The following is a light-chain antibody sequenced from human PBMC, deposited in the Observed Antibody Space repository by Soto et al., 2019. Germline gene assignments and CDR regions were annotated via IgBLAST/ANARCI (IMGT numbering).Light chain of an antibody. CDR1: QSISSK. Sequence: DIQMTQSPSSVSASIGDTVTITCRASQSISSKLTWYQQKPGEAPNPLIYTASSLYSGVPSRFSGSGSGTDFPLTISRLPPEDFATYFCQQGYSHPISFGQGTRLEIK. V-gene: IGKV1-39*01. CDR2: TAS. CDR3: QQGYSHPIS. J-gene: IGKJ5*01.